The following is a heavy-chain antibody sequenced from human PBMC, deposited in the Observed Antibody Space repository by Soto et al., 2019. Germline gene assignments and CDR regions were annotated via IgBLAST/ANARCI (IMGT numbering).Heavy chain of an antibody. D-gene: IGHD6-19*01. V-gene: IGHV3-23*01. CDR1: GFTFSSST. CDR2: ISGSGGST. CDR3: ANDWTAVAYKPAAC. J-gene: IGHJ1*01. Sequence: GGSLRLSYAASGFTFSSSTMSWVRQAPGKGLEWVSSISGSGGSTYYADSVKGRFTISRDNSKNTLYLQMSSLRAEDTAVYYCANDWTAVAYKPAACRGQDRLVTV.